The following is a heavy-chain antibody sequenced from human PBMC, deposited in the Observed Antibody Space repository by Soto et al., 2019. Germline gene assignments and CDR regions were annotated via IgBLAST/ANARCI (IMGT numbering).Heavy chain of an antibody. CDR2: ISAYNGNT. J-gene: IGHJ6*02. CDR1: GYTFTSYG. D-gene: IGHD2-2*01. V-gene: IGHV1-18*04. Sequence: ASVKVSCKASGYTFTSYGISWVRQAPGQGLEWMGWISAYNGNTNYAQKLQGRVTMTTDTSTSTAYMELRSLRSDDTAVYYCARDSYCSSTSCYVSFDYYYYGMDVWGQGTTVTVTS. CDR3: ARDSYCSSTSCYVSFDYYYYGMDV.